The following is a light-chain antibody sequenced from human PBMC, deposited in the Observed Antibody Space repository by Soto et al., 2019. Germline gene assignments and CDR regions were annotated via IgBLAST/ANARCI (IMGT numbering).Light chain of an antibody. V-gene: IGKV3-15*01. CDR3: QQYSNWPPWT. CDR2: GAS. J-gene: IGKJ1*01. Sequence: IVITQSPATLSVSPGERATLSCRASQSVSNNLAWYQQKPGQAPRLLLYGASTGATGIPARFSGSGSGTEFTLTISSLQSEDFAVYYCQQYSNWPPWTFGQGTKVDIK. CDR1: QSVSNN.